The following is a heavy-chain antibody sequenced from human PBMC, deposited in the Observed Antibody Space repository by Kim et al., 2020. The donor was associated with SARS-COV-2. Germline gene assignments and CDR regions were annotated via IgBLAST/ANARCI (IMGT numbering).Heavy chain of an antibody. J-gene: IGHJ4*02. CDR2: TT. D-gene: IGHD3-10*01. CDR3: TTLAANEFGY. V-gene: IGHV3-15*01. Sequence: TTDYAAPVKGRFTISRDDSKNTLYLQMNSLKTEDTAVYYCTTLAANEFGYWGQGTLVTVSS.